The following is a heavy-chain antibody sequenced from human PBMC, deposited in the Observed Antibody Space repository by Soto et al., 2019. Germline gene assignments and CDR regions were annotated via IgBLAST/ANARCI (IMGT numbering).Heavy chain of an antibody. V-gene: IGHV4-4*08. J-gene: IGHJ5*02. CDR1: GGSMSSYY. Sequence: SETLSLTCTVSGGSMSSYYWSWIRQPPGKGLEWIGFIFHSGSTNYNPSLKSRVTISVDTSKNQFSLKLSSVTAADTAVYYCARDIVVVVAANNWFDPWGQGTLVTVSS. CDR2: IFHSGST. CDR3: ARDIVVVVAANNWFDP. D-gene: IGHD2-15*01.